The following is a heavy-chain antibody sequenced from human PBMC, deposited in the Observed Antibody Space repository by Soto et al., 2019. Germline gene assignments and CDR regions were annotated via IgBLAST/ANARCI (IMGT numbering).Heavy chain of an antibody. V-gene: IGHV5-51*01. CDR1: GYSFAAYG. J-gene: IGHJ4*02. CDR2: IYPGDSDT. Sequence: GESLNLSCKGSGYSFAAYGIAWVRQMPGKGLEWMGIIYPGDSDTRYSPSFQGQVTISADKSISTAFLQWSSLKASDTAIYYCARHKGFDSWGQGTLVTVSS. CDR3: ARHKGFDS.